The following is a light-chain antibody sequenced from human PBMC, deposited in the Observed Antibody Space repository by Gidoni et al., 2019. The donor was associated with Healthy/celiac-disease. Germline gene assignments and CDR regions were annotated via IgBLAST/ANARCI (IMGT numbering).Light chain of an antibody. V-gene: IGKV3-15*01. CDR2: GAS. Sequence: EIVMTQSPATLSVSPGERATLSTRASQSVSSNLAWYQQKPGQAPRLLIYGASNRATGIPARFSGSGSGTEFTLTISSLQSEDFAVYYCQQYNNWPPWTFGQGTKVEIK. J-gene: IGKJ1*01. CDR3: QQYNNWPPWT. CDR1: QSVSSN.